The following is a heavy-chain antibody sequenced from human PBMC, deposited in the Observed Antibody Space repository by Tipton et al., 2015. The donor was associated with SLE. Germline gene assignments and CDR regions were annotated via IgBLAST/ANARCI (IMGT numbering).Heavy chain of an antibody. D-gene: IGHD6-19*01. Sequence: TLSLTCTVSGGSISSYYWSWIRQPPGKGLEWIGYIYYSGSTNYNPSLKSRVTISVDTSKNQFSLKLSSVTAADTAVYYCARSGGQWLVREFDYWGQGTLVTVSS. J-gene: IGHJ4*02. CDR1: GGSISSYY. CDR3: ARSGGQWLVREFDY. V-gene: IGHV4-59*07. CDR2: IYYSGST.